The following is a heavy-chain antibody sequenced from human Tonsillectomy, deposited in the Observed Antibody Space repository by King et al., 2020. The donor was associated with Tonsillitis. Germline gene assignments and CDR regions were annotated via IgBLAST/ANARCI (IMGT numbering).Heavy chain of an antibody. V-gene: IGHV3-9*01. Sequence: QLVQSGGGLVQPGRSLRLSCAASGLTFDDYAMNWVRQAPGKGLEGVSGITWNIGNEAYADSVKGRFSISRDNAKNSMYLQMNSLRAEDTALYYCAKGMYQQLEPRDAFDIWGQGTKVTVSS. CDR2: ITWNIGNE. J-gene: IGHJ3*02. CDR3: AKGMYQQLEPRDAFDI. D-gene: IGHD2-2*01. CDR1: GLTFDDYA.